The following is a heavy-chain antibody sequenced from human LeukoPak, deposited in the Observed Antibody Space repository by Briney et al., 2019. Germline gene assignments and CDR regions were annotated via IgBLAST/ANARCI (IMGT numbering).Heavy chain of an antibody. CDR1: GGSISSYY. J-gene: IGHJ5*02. V-gene: IGHV4-59*08. CDR3: ARQYGSGSTNWFDP. D-gene: IGHD3-10*01. CDR2: IYYSGST. Sequence: PSETLSLTCTVSGGSISSYYWSWIRQPPGKGLGWIGYIYYSGSTNYNPSLKSRVTISVDTSKNQFSLKLSSVTAADTAVYYCARQYGSGSTNWFDPWGQGTLVTVSS.